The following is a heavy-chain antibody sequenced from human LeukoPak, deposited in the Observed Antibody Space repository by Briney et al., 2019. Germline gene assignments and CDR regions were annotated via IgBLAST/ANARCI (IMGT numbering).Heavy chain of an antibody. CDR2: ISGSGGST. Sequence: RTGGSLRLSCAASGFTFSSYAMSWVRQAPGKGLEWVSAISGSGGSTYYADSVKGRFTISRDNSKNTLYLQMNSLRAEDTAVYYCAKDSRRGYSYGPAAYWGQGTLVTVAS. CDR1: GFTFSSYA. D-gene: IGHD5-18*01. J-gene: IGHJ4*02. CDR3: AKDSRRGYSYGPAAY. V-gene: IGHV3-23*01.